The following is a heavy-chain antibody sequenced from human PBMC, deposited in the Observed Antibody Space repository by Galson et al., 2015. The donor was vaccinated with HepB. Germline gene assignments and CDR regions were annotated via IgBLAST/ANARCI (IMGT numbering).Heavy chain of an antibody. CDR1: GFTFTRYA. Sequence: SLRLSCAASGFTFTRYAMTWVRQAPGKGLEWVSSITSSGGNTYYTDAVKGRFTISRDNSKNTLSLQLNSLRVGDTAVYYCAKDGIMVANNPYHFHYWGQGTLVTVSP. V-gene: IGHV3-23*01. D-gene: IGHD2-15*01. CDR2: ITSSGGNT. J-gene: IGHJ4*02. CDR3: AKDGIMVANNPYHFHY.